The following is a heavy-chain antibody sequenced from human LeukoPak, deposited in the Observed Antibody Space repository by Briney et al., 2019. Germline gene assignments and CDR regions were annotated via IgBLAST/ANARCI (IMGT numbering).Heavy chain of an antibody. CDR1: GGSFSAYY. Sequence: NPSETLSLTCAVYGGSFSAYYWSWIRQPPGKGLEWIGEINHSGRPNYSPSLKSRGTLSIDMSKNEFSLRLSSVTAADTAIYYCASLRYDSSAYDHPLPHHWGQGTLVTVSS. D-gene: IGHD3-22*01. CDR3: ASLRYDSSAYDHPLPHH. CDR2: INHSGRP. J-gene: IGHJ5*02. V-gene: IGHV4-34*01.